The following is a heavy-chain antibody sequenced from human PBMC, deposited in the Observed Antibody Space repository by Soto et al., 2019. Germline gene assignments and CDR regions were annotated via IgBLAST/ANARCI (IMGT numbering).Heavy chain of an antibody. CDR1: GFTFSSYA. J-gene: IGHJ6*02. CDR2: ISYDGSYK. Sequence: HPGGSLRLSCAASGFTFSSYAMHWVRQAPGKGLEWVAVISYDGSYKYYADSVKGRFTISRDNSKNTLYLQMNSLRAEDTAVYYCARGTGDSYGPYYYYYGMDVWGQGTTVTVSS. CDR3: ARGTGDSYGPYYYYYGMDV. V-gene: IGHV3-30-3*01. D-gene: IGHD5-18*01.